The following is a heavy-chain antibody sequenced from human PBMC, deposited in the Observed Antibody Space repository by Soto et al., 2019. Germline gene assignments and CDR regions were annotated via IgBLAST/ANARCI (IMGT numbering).Heavy chain of an antibody. D-gene: IGHD1-20*01. J-gene: IGHJ4*02. CDR1: GFSFSSYG. CDR3: ATSNWNFFDY. CDR2: IWNDSSNK. Sequence: QVQLVESGGGVVQPGGSLRLSCAASGFSFSSYGMHWVRQAPGKGLEWVAVIWNDSSNKLYPDSVRGRFTISRDNSKSTLFLQMTSLRAEDTAVYYCATSNWNFFDYWGQGALVTVSS. V-gene: IGHV3-33*03.